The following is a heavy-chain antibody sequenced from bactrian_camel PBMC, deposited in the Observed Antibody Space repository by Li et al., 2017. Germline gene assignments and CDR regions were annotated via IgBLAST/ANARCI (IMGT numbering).Heavy chain of an antibody. D-gene: IGHD2*01. CDR3: AAEPAVFGYCGSNYYPSNGH. CDR1: GYTYGGYD. V-gene: IGHV3S55*01. Sequence: HVQLVESGGGSVQAGGSLRLSCVVSGYTYGGYDYCMGWFRQAPGKEREGVAAIDTDGSTSYADSAKGRFTISRDNAKNTLYLQMNSLKPEDSAMYYCAAEPAVFGYCGSNYYPSNGHWGQGTQVTVS. CDR2: IDTDGST. J-gene: IGHJ4*01.